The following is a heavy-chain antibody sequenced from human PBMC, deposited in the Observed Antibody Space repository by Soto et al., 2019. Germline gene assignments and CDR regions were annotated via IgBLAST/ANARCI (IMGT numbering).Heavy chain of an antibody. CDR1: GGSFSGYY. Sequence: QVQLQQWGAGLLKPSETLSLTCAVYGGSFSGYYWTWIRQPPGTGLEWIGEINHSGSTNYNPSLKSRVTISVDTSKNQFSLKLTSVTATDTAVDYCARDKITGLFDYCGQGTLVTVSS. J-gene: IGHJ4*02. D-gene: IGHD2-8*02. CDR3: ARDKITGLFDY. CDR2: INHSGST. V-gene: IGHV4-34*01.